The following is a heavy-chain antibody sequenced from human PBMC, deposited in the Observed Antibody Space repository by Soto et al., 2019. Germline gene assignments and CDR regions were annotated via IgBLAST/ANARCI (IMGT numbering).Heavy chain of an antibody. CDR3: ARVPPAYYSYYYYMDV. CDR1: GGSISSGDYY. D-gene: IGHD2-2*01. CDR2: IYYSRST. Sequence: QLQLQESGPGLVKPSETLSLTCTVSGGSISSGDYYWGWIRQPPGKGLEWIGNIYYSRSTYYNPSLKSRVTISVDTSKNQFSLKLSSVTAADTAVYYCARVPPAYYSYYYYMDVWGKGTSVTVSS. J-gene: IGHJ6*03. V-gene: IGHV4-39*01.